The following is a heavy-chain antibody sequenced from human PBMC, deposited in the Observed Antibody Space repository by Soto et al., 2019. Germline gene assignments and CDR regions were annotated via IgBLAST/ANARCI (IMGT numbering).Heavy chain of an antibody. V-gene: IGHV4-59*01. CDR3: ARYSDGDYVGPRFDY. D-gene: IGHD4-17*01. J-gene: IGHJ4*02. Sequence: SETLSLTCTVSGGSISSYYWSWIRQPPGKGLEWMGYIYYSGSTNYNPSLKSRVPISVDTSKNQFSLNLSFVTAADTAVYYCARYSDGDYVGPRFDYWGQGTLVTVSS. CDR2: IYYSGST. CDR1: GGSISSYY.